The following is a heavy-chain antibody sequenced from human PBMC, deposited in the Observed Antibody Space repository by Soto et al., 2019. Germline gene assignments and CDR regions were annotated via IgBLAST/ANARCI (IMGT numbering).Heavy chain of an antibody. D-gene: IGHD6-19*01. CDR3: AKEDTSSGTLDY. Sequence: GGSLRLSCAASGFPFGENAMSWVRQAPGKGLEWVSGISDSGATTYYADSVRGRFTISRDNSKNKLYLQMKSLRAEDSASYYCAKEDTSSGTLDYWGQGYLVTVSS. J-gene: IGHJ4*02. CDR1: GFPFGENA. V-gene: IGHV3-23*01. CDR2: ISDSGATT.